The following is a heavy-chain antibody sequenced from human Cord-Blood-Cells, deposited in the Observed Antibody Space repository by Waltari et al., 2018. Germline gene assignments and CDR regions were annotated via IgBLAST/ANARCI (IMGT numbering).Heavy chain of an antibody. Sequence: QLQLQESGPGLVKPSETLSLTCTVSGGSISSSSYYWGWIRQPPGKGLEWNGSIYYRGSTYYNPSLKSRVTISVDTAKNQFSLKRSSVTAADTAVYYCASVRFLEWLLYYWGQGTLVTVSS. CDR2: IYYRGST. D-gene: IGHD3-3*01. CDR1: GGSISSSSYY. V-gene: IGHV4-39*01. CDR3: ASVRFLEWLLYY. J-gene: IGHJ4*02.